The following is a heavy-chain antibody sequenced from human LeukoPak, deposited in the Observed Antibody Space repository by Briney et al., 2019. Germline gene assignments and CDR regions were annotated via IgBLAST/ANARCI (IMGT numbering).Heavy chain of an antibody. CDR1: GFTFSSYG. Sequence: PGRSLRLSCAASGFTFSSYGMHWVRQAPGKGLEWVAVISYDGSNKYYADSVKGRFTMSRDNSKNTLYLQMNSLRAEDTAVYYCAKDGLAYCGGDCFYLLWGQGTMVTVSS. CDR2: ISYDGSNK. CDR3: AKDGLAYCGGDCFYLL. D-gene: IGHD2-21*02. V-gene: IGHV3-30*18. J-gene: IGHJ3*01.